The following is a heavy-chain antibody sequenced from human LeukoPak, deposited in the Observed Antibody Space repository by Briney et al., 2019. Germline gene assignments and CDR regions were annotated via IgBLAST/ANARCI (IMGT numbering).Heavy chain of an antibody. V-gene: IGHV1-46*01. D-gene: IGHD3-22*01. Sequence: VASVKVSCKASGYTFTSYYMHWVRQAPGQGLEWMGIINPSGGSTSYAQKFQGRVTMTRDTSTSTVYMELSSLRSEDTAVYYCASEYYDSSGYKTYYGMDVWGQGTTVTVSS. CDR3: ASEYYDSSGYKTYYGMDV. CDR2: INPSGGST. J-gene: IGHJ6*02. CDR1: GYTFTSYY.